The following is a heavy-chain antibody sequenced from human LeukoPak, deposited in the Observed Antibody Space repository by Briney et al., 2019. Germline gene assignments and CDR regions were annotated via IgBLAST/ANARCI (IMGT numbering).Heavy chain of an antibody. D-gene: IGHD3-22*01. CDR1: GYTFTSYD. CDR3: ARAPQYYYDSSYYYYGMDV. J-gene: IGHJ6*02. Sequence: TSVKVSCKASGYTFTSYDINWVRQATGQGLEWMGWMNPNSGNTGYAQKFQGRVTMTRNTSISTAYMELSSLRSEDTAVYYCARAPQYYYDSSYYYYGMDVWGQGTTVTVSS. CDR2: MNPNSGNT. V-gene: IGHV1-8*01.